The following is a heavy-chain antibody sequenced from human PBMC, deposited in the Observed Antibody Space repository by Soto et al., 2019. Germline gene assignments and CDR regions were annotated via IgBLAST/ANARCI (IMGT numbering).Heavy chain of an antibody. CDR2: IYYSGST. CDR3: ARDPGPGSSWYGGYYYGMDV. D-gene: IGHD6-13*01. V-gene: IGHV4-31*03. CDR1: GGSISSGGYY. Sequence: PSETLSLTCTVSGGSISSGGYYWSWIRQHPGKGLEWIGYIYYSGSTYYNPSLKSRVTISVDTSKNQFSLKLSSVTAADTAVYYCARDPGPGSSWYGGYYYGMDVWGQGTTVTVSS. J-gene: IGHJ6*02.